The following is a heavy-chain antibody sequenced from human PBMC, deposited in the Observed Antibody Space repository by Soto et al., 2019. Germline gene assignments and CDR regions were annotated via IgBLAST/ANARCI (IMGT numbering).Heavy chain of an antibody. CDR1: GFTFSTFG. J-gene: IGHJ6*02. V-gene: IGHV3-33*01. CDR3: ARDSDFYYYGMDV. Sequence: GGSLRLSCAAAGFTFSTFGMHWVRQAPGKGLEWVALIWHDGSYKYYADSVKGRFTISRDNSKNALYLQMNSLRADDTAVYYCARDSDFYYYGMDVWGQGTTVTVSS. CDR2: IWHDGSYK. D-gene: IGHD3-10*01.